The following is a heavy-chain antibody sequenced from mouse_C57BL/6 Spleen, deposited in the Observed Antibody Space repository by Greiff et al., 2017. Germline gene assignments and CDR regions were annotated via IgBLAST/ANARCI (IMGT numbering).Heavy chain of an antibody. V-gene: IGHV1-64*01. Sequence: QVQLQQPGAELVKPGASVKLSCKASGYTFTSYWMHWVKQRPGQGLEWIGMIHPNSGSTNYNEKCKSKAKLTVDKSSSTAYMQLSSLTSEDSAVYYCARDQWYFDVWGTGTTVTVS. CDR1: GYTFTSYW. CDR3: ARDQWYFDV. CDR2: IHPNSGST. J-gene: IGHJ1*03.